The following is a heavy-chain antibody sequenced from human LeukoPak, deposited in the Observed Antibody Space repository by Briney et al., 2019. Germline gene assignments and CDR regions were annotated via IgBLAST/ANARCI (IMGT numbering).Heavy chain of an antibody. V-gene: IGHV4-61*02. CDR3: ARGSVRGEFDP. Sequence: SETLSLTCTVSGNSISSGDNYWSWIRQPAGKGLEWIGRIYTSGSTNYNPSLKSRVTISGDTSKNQFSLRLSSVTAADTAVYSCARGSVRGEFDPWGQGTLVTVSS. J-gene: IGHJ5*02. D-gene: IGHD3-10*01. CDR1: GNSISSGDNY. CDR2: IYTSGST.